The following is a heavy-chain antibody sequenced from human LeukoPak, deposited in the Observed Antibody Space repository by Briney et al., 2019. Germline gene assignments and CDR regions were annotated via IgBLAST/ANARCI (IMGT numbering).Heavy chain of an antibody. CDR1: GFSFNNYA. Sequence: GGSLRLSCAASGFSFNNYAMNWVRQAPGKGLEWVSAISGGGSTTYYADSVKGRFTISRDNSKNTLYLQMNSPRAEDTAVYYCAKDRSVVASTSAFDIWGQGTMVTVSS. V-gene: IGHV3-23*01. CDR2: ISGGGSTT. CDR3: AKDRSVVASTSAFDI. D-gene: IGHD2-15*01. J-gene: IGHJ3*02.